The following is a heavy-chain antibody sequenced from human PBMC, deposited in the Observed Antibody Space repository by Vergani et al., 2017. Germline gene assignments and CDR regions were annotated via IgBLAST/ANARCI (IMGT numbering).Heavy chain of an antibody. CDR3: AKNPGISTTRHYYAMDV. CDR2: ISPGASTV. Sequence: LEESGGGSVKPGGSLRLSCAAPGFKFSDHYMSWIRQAPGKGLEWVSHISPGASTVSYTDSVTGRLTVSRDNDNNSLTLDMTTLRVEDTAVYYCAKNPGISTTRHYYAMDVWGQGTTVTVSS. V-gene: IGHV3-11*04. J-gene: IGHJ6*02. D-gene: IGHD1-1*01. CDR1: GFKFSDHY.